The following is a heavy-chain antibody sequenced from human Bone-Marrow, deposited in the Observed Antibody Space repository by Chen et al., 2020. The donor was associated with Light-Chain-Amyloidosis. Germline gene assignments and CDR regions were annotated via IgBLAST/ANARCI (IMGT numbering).Heavy chain of an antibody. Sequence: QVQMQESGPGLVKPSETLSLSCNVSIDSMIGYYWTWIRQPPGKALEWIGYVFYTGTTNYSPFLQGRVTLSIDMPKKQLSLKLTSVTGADKAVYYCARVGKTNGWTLDSWGHGTLVSVSS. J-gene: IGHJ5*01. CDR1: IDSMIGYY. V-gene: IGHV4-59*12. CDR2: VFYTGTT. D-gene: IGHD2-8*01. CDR3: ARVGKTNGWTLDS.